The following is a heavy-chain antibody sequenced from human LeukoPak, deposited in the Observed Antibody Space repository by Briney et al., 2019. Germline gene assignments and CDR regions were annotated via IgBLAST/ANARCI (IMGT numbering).Heavy chain of an antibody. CDR2: ISSSGITI. CDR3: ARDPYSGTYGDTYYYYMDV. V-gene: IGHV3-48*03. D-gene: IGHD1-26*01. CDR1: GFTFSTYD. Sequence: GGSLRLSCAASGFTFSTYDMNWVRQPRGKGLEWISYISSSGITIVYADSVKGRFTISRDNARNSLYLQMNSLRAEDTAVYYCARDPYSGTYGDTYYYYMDVWGKGTTVTISS. J-gene: IGHJ6*03.